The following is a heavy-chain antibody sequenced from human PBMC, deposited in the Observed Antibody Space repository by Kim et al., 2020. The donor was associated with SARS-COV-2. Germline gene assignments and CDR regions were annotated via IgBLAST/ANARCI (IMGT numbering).Heavy chain of an antibody. CDR2: INHSGST. J-gene: IGHJ6*02. CDR3: ARGPIVVVTATAEFYYYYYGMDV. D-gene: IGHD2-21*02. CDR1: GGSFSGYY. Sequence: SETLSLTCAVYGGSFSGYYWSWIRQPPGQGLEWIGEINHSGSTNYNPSLKSRVTITVDTSKNQFSLKLSSVTAADTAVYYCARGPIVVVTATAEFYYYYYGMDVWGQGTTVTVSS. V-gene: IGHV4-34*01.